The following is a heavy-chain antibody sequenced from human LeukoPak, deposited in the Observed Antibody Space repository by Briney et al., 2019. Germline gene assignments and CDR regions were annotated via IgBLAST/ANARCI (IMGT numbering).Heavy chain of an antibody. V-gene: IGHV3-66*01. CDR1: GLSVSSNY. Sequence: GGSLRLSCVASGLSVSSNYMSWVRQTPGKGLEWVSVLYAGGSAYYADSVKGRFTISRDTSKNVVYLQMNSLRVEDTAMYYCARDGQWLRLRGAFDIWGQGTTVTVSS. D-gene: IGHD5-12*01. CDR2: LYAGGSA. CDR3: ARDGQWLRLRGAFDI. J-gene: IGHJ3*02.